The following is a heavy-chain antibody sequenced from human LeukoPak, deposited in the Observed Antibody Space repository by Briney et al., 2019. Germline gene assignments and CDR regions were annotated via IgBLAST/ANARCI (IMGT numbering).Heavy chain of an antibody. J-gene: IGHJ4*02. CDR1: KFTFRSYW. CDR3: ARTVGDYGGNSGFYFDQ. CDR2: LKQDGSEK. Sequence: AGGSLRLSCAASKFTFRSYWMSWVRQAPGKGLEWVANLKQDGSEKYYVDSAKGRFTISRDNAKNSLYLQMNSLRAEDTAVYYCARTVGDYGGNSGFYFDQWGQGALVTVSS. V-gene: IGHV3-7*04. D-gene: IGHD4-23*01.